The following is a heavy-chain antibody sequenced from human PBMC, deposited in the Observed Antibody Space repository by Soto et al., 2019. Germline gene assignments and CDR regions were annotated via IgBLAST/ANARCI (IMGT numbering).Heavy chain of an antibody. CDR3: ARDFYGVRFDY. D-gene: IGHD4-17*01. CDR2: IYYSGST. CDR1: GGSISSYY. V-gene: IGHV4-59*01. Sequence: SETLSLTCTVSGGSISSYYWSWIRQPPGKGLEWIGYIYYSGSTNYNPSLKSRVTISVDTSKNQFSLKLSSVTAADTAVYYCARDFYGVRFDYWGQGTLVTVSS. J-gene: IGHJ4*02.